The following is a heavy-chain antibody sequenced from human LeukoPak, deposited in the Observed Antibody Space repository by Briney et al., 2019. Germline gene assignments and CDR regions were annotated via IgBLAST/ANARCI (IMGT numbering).Heavy chain of an antibody. D-gene: IGHD2-2*01. J-gene: IGHJ6*04. V-gene: IGHV3-23*01. Sequence: GGSLRLSCATSGFTFSSNVMSWVRQAPGKGLEWVSGINYDGAYTNYADSVKGRFTISRDNSKSTLYMQMNGLRAEDTAIYYCAKDLQEYQDVWGKGTTVTVSS. CDR3: AKDLQEYQDV. CDR1: GFTFSSNV. CDR2: INYDGAYT.